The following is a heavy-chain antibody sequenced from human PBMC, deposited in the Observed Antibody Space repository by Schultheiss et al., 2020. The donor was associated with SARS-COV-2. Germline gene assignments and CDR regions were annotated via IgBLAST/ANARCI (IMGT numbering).Heavy chain of an antibody. D-gene: IGHD2-2*01. J-gene: IGHJ4*02. CDR2: ISGSGGST. V-gene: IGHV3-23*01. CDR3: ARWGFIVVVPAAPDY. CDR1: GFTFSSYS. Sequence: GGSLRLSCAASGFTFSSYSMNWVRQAPGKGLEWVSAISGSGGSTYYADSVKGRFTISRDNSKNTLYLQMNSLRAEDTAVYYCARWGFIVVVPAAPDYWGQGTLVTVSS.